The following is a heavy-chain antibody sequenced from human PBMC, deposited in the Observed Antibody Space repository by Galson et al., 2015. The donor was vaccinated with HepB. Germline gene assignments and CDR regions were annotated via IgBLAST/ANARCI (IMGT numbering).Heavy chain of an antibody. J-gene: IGHJ6*02. CDR2: ISYDGSHK. V-gene: IGHV3-30*03. CDR3: ARERGGYSGYDLCASVFYHYGMDV. CDR1: GFTFSSNG. D-gene: IGHD5-12*01. Sequence: SLRLSCAASGFTFSSNGMHWVRQAPGKGLEWVAVISYDGSHKYYADSVKGRFTISRDNSKNTLYLQMNSLRAEDTALYYCARERGGYSGYDLCASVFYHYGMDVWGQGTTVTVSS.